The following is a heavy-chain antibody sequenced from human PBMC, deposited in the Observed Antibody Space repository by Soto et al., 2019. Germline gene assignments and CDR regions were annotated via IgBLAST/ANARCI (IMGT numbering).Heavy chain of an antibody. Sequence: PGESLKISCKGSGYSFTSYYIAWVRQMPGKGLEWMGIIHPGDSETRYSPSFQGHVIISADKSISSAYLQWSSPEAADTAMYYCAXQRITSVRGVSSSGLDVWGQGTTVTVSS. CDR3: AXQRITSVRGVSSSGLDV. CDR1: GYSFTSYY. CDR2: IHPGDSET. V-gene: IGHV5-51*01. J-gene: IGHJ6*02. D-gene: IGHD3-10*01.